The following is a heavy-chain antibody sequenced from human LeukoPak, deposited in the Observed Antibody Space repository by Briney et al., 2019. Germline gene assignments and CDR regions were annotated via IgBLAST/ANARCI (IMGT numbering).Heavy chain of an antibody. CDR2: ISAYNGNT. J-gene: IGHJ6*03. CDR3: ARVTGSSWSYYYYYMDV. D-gene: IGHD6-13*01. Sequence: GASVKVSCKASGYTFTSYGISWVRQAPGQGLEWMGWISAYNGNTNYAQKLQGRVTMTTDTSTSTAYMELRSLRSDDTAVYYCARVTGSSWSYYYYYMDVWGKGTTVTVSS. V-gene: IGHV1-18*01. CDR1: GYTFTSYG.